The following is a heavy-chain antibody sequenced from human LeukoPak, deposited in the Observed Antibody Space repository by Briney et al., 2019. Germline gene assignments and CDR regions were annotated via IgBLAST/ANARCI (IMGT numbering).Heavy chain of an antibody. V-gene: IGHV3-48*03. CDR3: ARVGNYYDSSGYYSFYYYYMDV. Sequence: PGGSLRLSCAASGFTFSSYEMNWVRQAPGKGLEWVSYISSSGSTIYYADSVKGRFTISRDNAKNSLYLQMNSLRAEDTAVYYCARVGNYYDSSGYYSFYYYYMDVWGKGTTVTISS. CDR2: ISSSGSTI. J-gene: IGHJ6*03. CDR1: GFTFSSYE. D-gene: IGHD3-22*01.